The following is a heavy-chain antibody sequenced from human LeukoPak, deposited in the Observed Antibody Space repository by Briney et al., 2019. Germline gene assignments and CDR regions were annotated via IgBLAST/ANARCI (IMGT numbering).Heavy chain of an antibody. CDR1: GGSISSYY. CDR2: IYTSGST. J-gene: IGHJ4*02. Sequence: SETLSLPCSVSGGSISSYYWSWIGQPAGKGLEWIGRIYTSGSTNYNPSLKSRATMSVDTSKNPFSLKLSSVTAADTAVYYCARDNEVAARSFDYWGQGTLVTVSS. D-gene: IGHD6-6*01. CDR3: ARDNEVAARSFDY. V-gene: IGHV4-4*07.